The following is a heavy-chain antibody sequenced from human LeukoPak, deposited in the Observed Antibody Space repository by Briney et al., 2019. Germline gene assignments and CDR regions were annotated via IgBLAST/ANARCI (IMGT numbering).Heavy chain of an antibody. V-gene: IGHV3-15*01. CDR3: TVDISGSVWY. CDR1: RFTFSNAW. J-gene: IGHJ4*02. CDR2: IKSKTDGGTT. D-gene: IGHD1-26*01. Sequence: GGSLRLSCAASRFTFSNAWMSWVRQAPGKGLEWVGRIKSKTDGGTTDYAAPVEGRFTISRDDSKNTLFLQMNSLKTEDTAVYYCTVDISGSVWYWGQGTLVTVSS.